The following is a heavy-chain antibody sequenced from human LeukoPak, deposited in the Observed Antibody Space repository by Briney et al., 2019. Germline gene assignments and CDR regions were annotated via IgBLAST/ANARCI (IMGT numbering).Heavy chain of an antibody. J-gene: IGHJ4*02. Sequence: ASVKVSCKASGYTFTGYYMHRVRQAPGQGLEWMGRINPNSGGTNYAQKFQGRVTMTRDTSISTAYMELSRLRSDDTAVYYCARVRGVGGYSDYWGQGTLVTVSS. V-gene: IGHV1-2*06. CDR3: ARVRGVGGYSDY. CDR2: INPNSGGT. CDR1: GYTFTGYY. D-gene: IGHD2-15*01.